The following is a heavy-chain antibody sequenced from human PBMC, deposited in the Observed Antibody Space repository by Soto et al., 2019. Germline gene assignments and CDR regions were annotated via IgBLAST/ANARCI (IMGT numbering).Heavy chain of an antibody. D-gene: IGHD6-13*01. J-gene: IGHJ3*02. CDR3: AADVSIPGGSSEDDAFDI. V-gene: IGHV1-58*02. Sequence: ASVKVSCKASGFTFTSSAMQWVRQARGQRLEWIGWIVVGSGNTNYAQKFQERVTITRDMSTSTAYMELGSLRSEDTAVYYCAADVSIPGGSSEDDAFDIWGQGTMVTVSS. CDR2: IVVGSGNT. CDR1: GFTFTSSA.